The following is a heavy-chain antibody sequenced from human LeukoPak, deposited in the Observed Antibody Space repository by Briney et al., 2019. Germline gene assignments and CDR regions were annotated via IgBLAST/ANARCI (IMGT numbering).Heavy chain of an antibody. D-gene: IGHD3-22*01. J-gene: IGHJ3*02. CDR1: GGTFSSYA. CDR3: ARPINYYDSGGEGVYAFDI. CDR2: IIPIFGIA. V-gene: IGHV1-69*04. Sequence: SVKVSCKASGGTFSSYAISWVRQAPGQGLEWMGRIIPIFGIANYAQKFQGRVTITADKSTSTAYMELSSLRSEDTAVYYCARPINYYDSGGEGVYAFDIWGQGTMVTVSS.